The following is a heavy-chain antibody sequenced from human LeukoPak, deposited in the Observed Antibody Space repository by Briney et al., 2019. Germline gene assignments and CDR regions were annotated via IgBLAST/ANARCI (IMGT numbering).Heavy chain of an antibody. CDR1: GGSFSGYC. CDR2: INHSGST. Sequence: SETLSLTCAVYGGSFSGYCWSWIRQPPGKGLEWIGEINHSGSTNYNPSLKSRVTISVDTSKNQFSLKLSSVTAADTAVYYCARGQTNWNYMAWFDPWGQGTLVTVSS. CDR3: ARGQTNWNYMAWFDP. V-gene: IGHV4-34*01. J-gene: IGHJ5*02. D-gene: IGHD1-7*01.